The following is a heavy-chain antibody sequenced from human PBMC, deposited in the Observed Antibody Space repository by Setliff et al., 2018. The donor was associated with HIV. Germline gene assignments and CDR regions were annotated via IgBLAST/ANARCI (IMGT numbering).Heavy chain of an antibody. CDR1: GLTFNRYW. D-gene: IGHD2-15*01. CDR2: TKYDGSES. CDR3: ARNSYFFDS. J-gene: IGHJ4*02. V-gene: IGHV3-7*01. Sequence: GSLRLSCVASGLTFNRYWMSWVRQVPGKGLEWVSNTKYDGSESCYVDSVKGRFTISRDNAKNTLYLQMNSLRAEDTAVYYCARNSYFFDSWGQGTLVTVSS.